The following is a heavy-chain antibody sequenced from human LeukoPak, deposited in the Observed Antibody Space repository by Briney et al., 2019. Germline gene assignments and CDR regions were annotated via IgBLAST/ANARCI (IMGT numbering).Heavy chain of an antibody. CDR3: ARARGIAVAVRADLGY. D-gene: IGHD6-19*01. J-gene: IGHJ4*02. CDR1: GYTFTGYY. Sequence: ASVKVSCKASGYTFTGYYMHWVRQAPGQGLEWMGWINPNSGGTNYAQKFQGRVTMTRDTSISTAYMELSRLRSDDTAVYYCARARGIAVAVRADLGYWGQGTLVTVSS. CDR2: INPNSGGT. V-gene: IGHV1-2*02.